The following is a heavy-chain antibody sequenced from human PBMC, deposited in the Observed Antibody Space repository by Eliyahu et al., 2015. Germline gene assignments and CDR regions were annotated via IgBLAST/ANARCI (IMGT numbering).Heavy chain of an antibody. V-gene: IGHV5-51*01. Sequence: EVQLVQSGAEVKKPGESLKISCKGSGXRFSNYWIGWVRQMPGKGLEWMGIIYPGDSDTRYSPSFQGQVTISADKSSSTAYLQWNSLKASDAAMYYCARDWGFDSWGQGTLVTVSS. J-gene: IGHJ4*02. CDR1: GXRFSNYW. CDR2: IYPGDSDT. D-gene: IGHD3/OR15-3a*01. CDR3: ARDWGFDS.